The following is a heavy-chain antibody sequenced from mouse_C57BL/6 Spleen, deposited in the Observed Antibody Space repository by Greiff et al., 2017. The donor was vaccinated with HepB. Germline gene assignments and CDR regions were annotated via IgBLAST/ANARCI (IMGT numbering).Heavy chain of an antibody. CDR3: TRGGQLYYYAMDY. J-gene: IGHJ4*01. CDR2: IDPETGGT. V-gene: IGHV1-15*01. CDR1: GYTFTDYE. D-gene: IGHD3-3*01. Sequence: QVQLKQSGAELVRPGASVTLSCKASGYTFTDYEMHWVKQTPVHGLEWIGAIDPETGGTAYNQKFKGKAILTADKSSSTAYMELRSLTSEDSAVYYCTRGGQLYYYAMDYWGQGTSVTVSS.